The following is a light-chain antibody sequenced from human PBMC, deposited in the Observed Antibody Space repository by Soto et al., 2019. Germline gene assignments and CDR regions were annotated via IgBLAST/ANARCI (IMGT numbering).Light chain of an antibody. CDR3: QSYDSSLSGV. CDR1: SSDVGAYNY. J-gene: IGLJ3*02. V-gene: IGLV2-14*01. Sequence: QSALTQPASVSGSPGQSITISCTGTSSDVGAYNYVSWYQQHPGKAPKLMIYEVNNRPSGVPERFSGSKSGSSASLAISGLQTEDEADYYCQSYDSSLSGVFGGGTKLTVL. CDR2: EVN.